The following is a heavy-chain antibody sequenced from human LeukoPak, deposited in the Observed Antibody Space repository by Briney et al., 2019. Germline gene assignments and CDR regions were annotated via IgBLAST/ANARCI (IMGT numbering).Heavy chain of an antibody. V-gene: IGHV3-74*01. CDR1: GFTFSRYW. J-gene: IGHJ6*02. CDR2: ISTDGSSS. D-gene: IGHD2/OR15-2a*01. Sequence: PEGSLRLSCAASGFTFSRYWMHWLRQGPGKGLVWVSRISTDGSSSTYADSVKGRFTISRDNGKNTLYLQMNSPRAEDTAVYYCASYLTSIPSGMDVWGQGTTVIVSS. CDR3: ASYLTSIPSGMDV.